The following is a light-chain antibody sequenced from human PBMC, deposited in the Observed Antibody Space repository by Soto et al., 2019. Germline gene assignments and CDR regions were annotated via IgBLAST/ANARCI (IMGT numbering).Light chain of an antibody. Sequence: QSVLTQPPSASGTPGQRVTISCSGSSSKIGSNTVNWYQQLPGTAPHLLIYANDQRPSGVPDRFSGSKSGTSASLAISGLQSEDETDYYCAAWDDSLNGPVFGGGTKLTVL. J-gene: IGLJ3*02. CDR1: SSKIGSNT. CDR2: AND. CDR3: AAWDDSLNGPV. V-gene: IGLV1-44*01.